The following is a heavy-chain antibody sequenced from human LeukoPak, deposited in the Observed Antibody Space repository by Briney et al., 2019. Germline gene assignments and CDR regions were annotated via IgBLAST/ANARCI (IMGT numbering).Heavy chain of an antibody. Sequence: SSETLSLTCAVYGGSFSGYYWSWIRQPPGKGLEWIGEINHSGSANYNPSLKSRVAISVDMSKNQFSLKLNSVTAADTAVYYCARARGDYYDSSGYYSAFDYWGQGTLVTVSS. V-gene: IGHV4-34*01. D-gene: IGHD3-22*01. J-gene: IGHJ4*02. CDR3: ARARGDYYDSSGYYSAFDY. CDR2: INHSGSA. CDR1: GGSFSGYY.